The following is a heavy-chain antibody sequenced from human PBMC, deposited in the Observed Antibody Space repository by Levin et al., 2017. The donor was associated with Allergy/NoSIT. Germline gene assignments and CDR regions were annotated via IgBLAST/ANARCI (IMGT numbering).Heavy chain of an antibody. CDR1: GFTFSSYS. J-gene: IGHJ6*02. D-gene: IGHD3-22*01. V-gene: IGHV3-48*01. CDR3: ARNGSSGYHSKTTDYYYDYGMDV. Sequence: GGSLRLSCAASGFTFSSYSMNWVRQAPGKGLEWVSYISGSSSTIYYVDSVKGRFTISRDNAKNSLYLQMNSLRAEDTAVYYCARNGSSGYHSKTTDYYYDYGMDVWGQGTTVTVSS. CDR2: ISGSSSTI.